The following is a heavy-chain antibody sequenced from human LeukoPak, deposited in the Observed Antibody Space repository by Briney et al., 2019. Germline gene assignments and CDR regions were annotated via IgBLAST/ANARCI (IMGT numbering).Heavy chain of an antibody. CDR2: IWYDGSNK. J-gene: IGHJ3*02. V-gene: IGHV3-33*01. D-gene: IGHD2-2*01. CDR3: ARDPRGLLPAGDYAFDI. CDR1: GFTFSSYG. Sequence: GRSLRLSCAASGFTFSSYGMHWVRQAPGKGLEWVAVIWYDGSNKYYADSVKGRFTISRDNSKNTLYLQMNSLRAEDTAVYYCARDPRGLLPAGDYAFDILGQGTMVTVSS.